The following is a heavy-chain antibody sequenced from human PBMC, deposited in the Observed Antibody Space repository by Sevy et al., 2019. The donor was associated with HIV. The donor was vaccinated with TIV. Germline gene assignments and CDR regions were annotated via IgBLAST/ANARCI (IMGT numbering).Heavy chain of an antibody. Sequence: GGSLRLSCAASGFTFSNAWMSWVRQAPGKGLEWVGRIKIKTDGGTTDYAAPVKCRFTISRDDSKDTLYLQMNSLKTEDTAINYCTTDSKKRRLSALLDYWGQGTLVTVSS. CDR1: GFTFSNAW. CDR3: TTDSKKRRLSALLDY. V-gene: IGHV3-15*01. D-gene: IGHD6-19*01. CDR2: IKIKTDGGTT. J-gene: IGHJ4*02.